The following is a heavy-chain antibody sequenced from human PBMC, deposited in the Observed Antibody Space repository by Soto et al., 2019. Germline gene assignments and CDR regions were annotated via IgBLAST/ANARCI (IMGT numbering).Heavy chain of an antibody. CDR2: ISYDGSNK. CDR3: AKDYYDTLTGYYGSDY. D-gene: IGHD3-9*01. Sequence: PGGSLRLSCAASGFTFSSYGIHWVRQAPGKGLEWVAVISYDGSNKYYADSVKGRFTISRDNSKNLLYLQMNSLGAEDTAVYYCAKDYYDTLTGYYGSDYWGQGTLVTVSS. CDR1: GFTFSSYG. V-gene: IGHV3-30*18. J-gene: IGHJ4*02.